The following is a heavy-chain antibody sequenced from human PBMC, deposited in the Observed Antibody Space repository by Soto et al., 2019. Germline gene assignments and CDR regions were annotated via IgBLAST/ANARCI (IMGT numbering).Heavy chain of an antibody. CDR2: IYHSGST. J-gene: IGHJ4*02. Sequence: SETLSLTCTVSGYSISSGYYWGWIRQPPGKGLEWIGSIYHSGSTYYNPSLKSRVTISVDTSKNQFSLKLSSVTAADTAVYYCARDIKGIAAAGPADYWGQGTLVTVSS. D-gene: IGHD6-13*01. CDR3: ARDIKGIAAAGPADY. CDR1: GYSISSGYY. V-gene: IGHV4-38-2*02.